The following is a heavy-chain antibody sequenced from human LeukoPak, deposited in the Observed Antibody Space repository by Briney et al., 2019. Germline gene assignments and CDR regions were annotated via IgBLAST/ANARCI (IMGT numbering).Heavy chain of an antibody. J-gene: IGHJ4*02. Sequence: GRSLRLSCAASGFTFSSYGMHWVRQAPGKGLEWVAVIWYDGSNKYYADSVKGRFTISRDNAKNSLYLQMNSLRAEDTAVYYCARDRGVPAAIFDYWGQGTLVTVSS. CDR2: IWYDGSNK. V-gene: IGHV3-33*01. CDR1: GFTFSSYG. D-gene: IGHD2-2*01. CDR3: ARDRGVPAAIFDY.